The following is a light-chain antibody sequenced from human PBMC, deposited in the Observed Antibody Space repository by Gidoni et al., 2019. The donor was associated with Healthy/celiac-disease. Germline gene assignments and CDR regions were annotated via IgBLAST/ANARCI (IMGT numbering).Light chain of an antibody. V-gene: IGLV7-43*01. J-gene: IGLJ2*01. CDR2: STS. CDR3: MLYYGGAVV. Sequence: QTLVTQEPSLTVSPGGTVPLTCASSTGAVTSGYYPNWFQQKPGQAPRALIYSTSNKHPWTPARFSGSLLGGKAALTLSGVQPEDEAEYYCMLYYGGAVVFGGGTKLTGL. CDR1: TGAVTSGYY.